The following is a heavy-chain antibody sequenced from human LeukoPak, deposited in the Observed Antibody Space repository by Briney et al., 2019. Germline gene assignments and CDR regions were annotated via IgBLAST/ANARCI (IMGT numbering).Heavy chain of an antibody. CDR3: ARVGVVESSGYHDYYFDF. Sequence: SETLSLTCTVSGGTMTNYYWSWIRQPAGKELEWIGRIYSSGSTNYNPSLKSRVTMSVDTSKNQFSLNLASVTVADMAVYFCARVGVVESSGYHDYYFDFWGQGSLVTVSS. CDR1: GGTMTNYY. D-gene: IGHD3-22*01. CDR2: IYSSGST. J-gene: IGHJ4*02. V-gene: IGHV4-4*07.